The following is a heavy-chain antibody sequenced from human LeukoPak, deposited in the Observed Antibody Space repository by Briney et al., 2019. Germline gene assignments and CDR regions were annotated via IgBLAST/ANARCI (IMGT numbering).Heavy chain of an antibody. CDR2: IRNKANSYTT. CDR1: GFTFSDHY. Sequence: GGSLRLSCAASGFTFSDHYMDWVSQAPGKGLEWVGRIRNKANSYTTEYAASVKGRFTISRDDSKNSLYLQMNSLKTEDTAVYYCARASIIMTPYYFDYWGQGTLVTVSS. V-gene: IGHV3-72*01. CDR3: ARASIIMTPYYFDY. J-gene: IGHJ4*02. D-gene: IGHD3-16*01.